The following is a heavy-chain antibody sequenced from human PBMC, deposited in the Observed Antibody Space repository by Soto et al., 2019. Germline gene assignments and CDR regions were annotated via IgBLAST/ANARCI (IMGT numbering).Heavy chain of an antibody. J-gene: IGHJ4*02. CDR1: GGSISSSNW. CDR3: ARGNMVRGTIIRYFDY. CDR2: IYHSGCT. V-gene: IGHV4-4*02. Sequence: QVQLQESGPGLVKPSGTLSLTCAVSGGSISSSNWWSWVRQPPGKGLEWIGNIYHSGCTNYNPSLNSRATTAVDKATDQFSLKLSSVTTADRAVYYCARGNMVRGTIIRYFDYWGQGTLVTVSS. D-gene: IGHD3-10*01.